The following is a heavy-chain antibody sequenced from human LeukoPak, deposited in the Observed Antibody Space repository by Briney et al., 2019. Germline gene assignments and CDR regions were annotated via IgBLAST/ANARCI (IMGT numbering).Heavy chain of an antibody. CDR2: IYSSGST. CDR1: GFTVSSNY. Sequence: GGSLRLSCAASGFTVSSNYMSWVRQAPGKGLEWVSVIYSSGSTYYADSVKGRFTISRDNSKNTLYLQMNSLRAEDTAVYYCARDFYGANSGYFDYWGQGTLVTVSS. D-gene: IGHD4-23*01. CDR3: ARDFYGANSGYFDY. J-gene: IGHJ4*02. V-gene: IGHV3-66*01.